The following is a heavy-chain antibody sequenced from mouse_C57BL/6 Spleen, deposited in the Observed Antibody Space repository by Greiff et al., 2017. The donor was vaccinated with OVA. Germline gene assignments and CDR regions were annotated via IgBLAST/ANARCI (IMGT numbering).Heavy chain of an antibody. CDR1: GYTFTSYW. CDR3: ARSGGNYVGY. J-gene: IGHJ2*01. CDR2: IDPSDSYT. V-gene: IGHV1-50*01. D-gene: IGHD3-1*01. Sequence: VQLQQPGAELVKPGASVKLSCKASGYTFTSYWMQWVKQRPGQGLEWIGEIDPSDSYTNYNQKFKGKATLTVDTSSSTAYMQLSSLTSEDSAVYYCARSGGNYVGYWGQGTTLTVSS.